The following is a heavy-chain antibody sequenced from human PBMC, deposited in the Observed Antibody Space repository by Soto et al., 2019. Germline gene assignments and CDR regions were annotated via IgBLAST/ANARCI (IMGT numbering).Heavy chain of an antibody. CDR3: AIIESGYDYYYYYYMDL. V-gene: IGHV3-66*01. Sequence: EVKLVESGGGLVQPGGSLRLSSAASGFTVSTYYMTWVRQAPGRGLEWVSVIYTGGTTYYADSVKGRFTISRDNSKNTLYLQMHSLRAEDTAVDYCAIIESGYDYYYYYYMDLWGKGTTVTVSS. CDR1: GFTVSTYY. CDR2: IYTGGTT. J-gene: IGHJ6*03. D-gene: IGHD5-12*01.